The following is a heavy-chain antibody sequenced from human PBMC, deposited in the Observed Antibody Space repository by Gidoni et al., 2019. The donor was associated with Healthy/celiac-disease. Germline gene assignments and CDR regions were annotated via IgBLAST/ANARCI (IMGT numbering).Heavy chain of an antibody. V-gene: IGHV3-23*01. CDR1: GFTFSSYA. Sequence: EVQLLESGGGLVQPGGSLRLSCAASGFTFSSYAMSWVRQAPGKGLEWVSAISGSGGSTYDADSVKGRFTISRDNSKNTLYLQMNSLRAEDTAVYYCAKDTSTYYYDSSGYFGPDYWGQGTLVTVSS. J-gene: IGHJ4*02. CDR2: ISGSGGST. D-gene: IGHD3-22*01. CDR3: AKDTSTYYYDSSGYFGPDY.